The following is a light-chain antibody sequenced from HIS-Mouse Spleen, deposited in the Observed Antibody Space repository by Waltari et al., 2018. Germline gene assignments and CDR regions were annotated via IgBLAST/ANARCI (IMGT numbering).Light chain of an antibody. CDR1: QGISNY. CDR2: AAF. CDR3: QKYNSAPRLT. J-gene: IGKJ4*01. Sequence: DIQMTQSPSSLFASVGDRVTITCRASQGISNYLAWYQQKPGKVPKLLIYAAFTLQSGVPSRFSGSGSGTDFTLTISSLQPEDVATYYCQKYNSAPRLTFGGGTKVEIK. V-gene: IGKV1-27*01.